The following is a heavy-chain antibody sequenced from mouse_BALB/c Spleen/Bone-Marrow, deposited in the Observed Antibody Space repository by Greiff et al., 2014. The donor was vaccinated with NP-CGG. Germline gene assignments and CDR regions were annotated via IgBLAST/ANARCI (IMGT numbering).Heavy chain of an antibody. V-gene: IGHV1S41*01. CDR1: GYTFTSYW. D-gene: IGHD1-1*01. CDR2: IAPGSGST. Sequence: DLVKPGASVKLSCKASGYTFTSYWINWIKQRPGQGLEWIGRIAPGSGSTYYNEMFKGKATLTVDTSYSTAYIQLSSLSSEDSAVDFGARFPFYYGSSFYYFDYWGQGTTLTVSS. CDR3: ARFPFYYGSSFYYFDY. J-gene: IGHJ2*01.